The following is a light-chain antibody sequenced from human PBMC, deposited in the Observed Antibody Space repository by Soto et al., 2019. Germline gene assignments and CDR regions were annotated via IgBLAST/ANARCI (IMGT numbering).Light chain of an antibody. V-gene: IGKV1-12*02. CDR2: AAS. J-gene: IGKJ4*01. CDR3: LSGHSRP. CDR1: QGLSSY. Sequence: DIQMTQSPSSESASVGDRVTITCRASQGLSSYLAWYQQKPGKAPKLLIYAASNLQSGVPSRFSGSGSGTDFTLTISSLQPEDFATYFCLSGHSRPFGGGTKVEIK.